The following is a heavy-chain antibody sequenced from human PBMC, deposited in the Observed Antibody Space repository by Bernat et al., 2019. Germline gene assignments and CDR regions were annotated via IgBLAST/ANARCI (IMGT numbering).Heavy chain of an antibody. Sequence: QLQLQESGPGLVKPSETLSLTCTVSGGSISSDSYSWGWIRQPPGKGLEWIGSFYYTGNSYNSPSLKSRVTISVDTSKNQFSLQLSSVTAADTAVYYCARQSSGYDSHYYYYMDVWGKGTTVTVSS. D-gene: IGHD5-12*01. CDR3: ARQSSGYDSHYYYYMDV. V-gene: IGHV4-39*01. CDR2: FYYTGNS. J-gene: IGHJ6*03. CDR1: GGSISSDSYS.